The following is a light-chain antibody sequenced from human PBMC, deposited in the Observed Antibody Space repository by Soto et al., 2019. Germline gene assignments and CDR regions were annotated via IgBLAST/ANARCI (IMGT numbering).Light chain of an antibody. CDR2: EDQ. V-gene: IGLV6-57*03. J-gene: IGLJ3*02. CDR3: QTYDGTNWV. Sequence: NFMLTQPHSVSESTGKTVTLSCTRSSGNIAFNYVQWYQQRPGSAPTIVIYEDQKRPSGVPDRFSGSIVSSSNSASLTISGLKTEDEADYYCQTYDGTNWVFGGGTQLTVL. CDR1: SGNIAFNY.